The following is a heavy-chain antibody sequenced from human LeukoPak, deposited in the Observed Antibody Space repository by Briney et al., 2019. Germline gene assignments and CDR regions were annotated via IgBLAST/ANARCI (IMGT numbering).Heavy chain of an antibody. D-gene: IGHD3-10*01. CDR3: ARGKEVITMLRGLKPGYYFDY. J-gene: IGHJ4*02. CDR2: ISAYNGNT. V-gene: IGHV1-18*01. Sequence: ASVKVSCKASGYPFINYGFHWVRQAPGQGLEWMGWISAYNGNTNYARNFQDRVTLTTDRPTSTTYMELRSLRPDDTAVYYCARGKEVITMLRGLKPGYYFDYWGQGTLVTVSS. CDR1: GYPFINYG.